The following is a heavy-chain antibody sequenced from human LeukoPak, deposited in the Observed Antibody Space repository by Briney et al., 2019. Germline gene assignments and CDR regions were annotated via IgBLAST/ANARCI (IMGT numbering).Heavy chain of an antibody. V-gene: IGHV1-2*02. J-gene: IGHJ5*02. D-gene: IGHD3-22*01. CDR2: INPNSGGT. Sequence: ASVKVSCEASGYTFTGYYMHWVRQAPGQGLAWMGWINPNSGGTNYAQKFQGRVTMTRDTSISTAYMELSRLRSDDTAVYYCARLIYYDSSGYPSGPWGQGTLVTVSS. CDR3: ARLIYYDSSGYPSGP. CDR1: GYTFTGYY.